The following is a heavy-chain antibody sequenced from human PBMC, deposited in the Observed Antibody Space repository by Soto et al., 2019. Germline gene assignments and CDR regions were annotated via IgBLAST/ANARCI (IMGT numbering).Heavy chain of an antibody. Sequence: QNTLKESGPTLVKPTQTLTLTCTFSGFSLSTSGVGVGWIRQPPGKALEWLALIYWDDDKRYSPSLKSRLTITKDTSKNQVVLTMTNMDPVDTATYYCAHSPRSRGVITPGWFDPWGQGTLVTVSS. J-gene: IGHJ5*02. D-gene: IGHD3-10*01. CDR3: AHSPRSRGVITPGWFDP. V-gene: IGHV2-5*02. CDR2: IYWDDDK. CDR1: GFSLSTSGVG.